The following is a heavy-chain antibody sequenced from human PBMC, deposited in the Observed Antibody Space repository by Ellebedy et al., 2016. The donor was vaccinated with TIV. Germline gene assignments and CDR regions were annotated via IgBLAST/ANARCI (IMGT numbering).Heavy chain of an antibody. V-gene: IGHV3-23*01. J-gene: IGHJ4*02. D-gene: IGHD3-10*01. CDR1: GFTFRRYA. CDR2: INDVFTT. Sequence: GGSLRLXXIPSGFTFRRYAVSWVRQAPGRGLEWVSGINDVFTTYYADSVKGRFTISRDTSRNSVYLQMDSLRADDTAVYYCARDYAIGEGTMFDYWGQGTLVTVSS. CDR3: ARDYAIGEGTMFDY.